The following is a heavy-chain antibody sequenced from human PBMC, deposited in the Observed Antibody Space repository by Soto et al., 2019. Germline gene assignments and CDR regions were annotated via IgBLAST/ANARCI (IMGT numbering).Heavy chain of an antibody. J-gene: IGHJ6*02. D-gene: IGHD3-10*01. Sequence: PSETLSLTCAVYGGSFSGYYWSWIRQPPGKGLEWIGEINHSGSTNYNPSLKSRVTISVDTSKNQFSLKLSSVTAADTAVYYCARIRVTMVRGVIINYYYGMDVWGQGTTVTVSS. CDR1: GGSFSGYY. V-gene: IGHV4-34*01. CDR2: INHSGST. CDR3: ARIRVTMVRGVIINYYYGMDV.